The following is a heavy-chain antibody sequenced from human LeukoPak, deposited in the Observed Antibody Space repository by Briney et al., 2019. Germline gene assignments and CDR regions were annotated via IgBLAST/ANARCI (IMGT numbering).Heavy chain of an antibody. D-gene: IGHD4-17*01. CDR2: MNPNSGNT. J-gene: IGHJ5*02. CDR1: GYTFTSYD. V-gene: IGHV1-8*01. CDR3: ARVNYGDYVEGWFDP. Sequence: ASVKVSCKAPGYTFTSYDINWVRQATGQGLEWMGWMNPNSGNTGYAQKFQGRVTMTRNTSISTAYMELSSLRSEDTAVYYCARVNYGDYVEGWFDPWGQGTLVTVSS.